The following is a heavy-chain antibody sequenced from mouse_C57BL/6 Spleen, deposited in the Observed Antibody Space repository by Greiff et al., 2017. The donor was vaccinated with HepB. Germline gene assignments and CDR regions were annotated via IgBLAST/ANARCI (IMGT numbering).Heavy chain of an antibody. D-gene: IGHD1-1*01. CDR2: IDPSDSYT. CDR1: GYTFTSYW. J-gene: IGHJ4*01. V-gene: IGHV1-50*01. CDR3: AREGRSLLRRRDYYAMDY. Sequence: VQLKQPGAELVKPGASVKLSCKASGYTFTSYWMQWVKQRPGQGLEWIGEIDPSDSYTNYNQKFKGKATLTVDTSSSTAYMQLSSLTSEDSAVYYCAREGRSLLRRRDYYAMDYWGQGTSVTVSS.